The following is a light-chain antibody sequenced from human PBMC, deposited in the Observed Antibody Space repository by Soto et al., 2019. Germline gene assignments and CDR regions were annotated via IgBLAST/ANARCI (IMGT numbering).Light chain of an antibody. Sequence: QSALTQPPSASGSPGQSVTISCTGTSSDVGGYNYVSWYQQHPGKAPKLMIYEVSKRPSGVPDHFSGSKSGYTASLTVSGLQAEDEADYYCSSYAGSNRGVFGRGTRVTVL. J-gene: IGLJ3*02. CDR2: EVS. V-gene: IGLV2-8*01. CDR3: SSYAGSNRGV. CDR1: SSDVGGYNY.